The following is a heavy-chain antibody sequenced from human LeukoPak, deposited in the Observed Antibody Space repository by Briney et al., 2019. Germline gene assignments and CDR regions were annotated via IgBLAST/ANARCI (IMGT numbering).Heavy chain of an antibody. J-gene: IGHJ4*02. CDR1: GGSISSSSYY. CDR2: IYYSGST. Sequence: SETLSLTCTVSGGSISSSSYYWGWIRQPPGKGLEWIGSIYYSGSTYYNPSLKSRVTISADTSKNQFSLKLSSVTAADTAVYYCASGTGIAVAGTPYHFDYWGQGTLVTVSS. CDR3: ASGTGIAVAGTPYHFDY. D-gene: IGHD6-19*01. V-gene: IGHV4-39*01.